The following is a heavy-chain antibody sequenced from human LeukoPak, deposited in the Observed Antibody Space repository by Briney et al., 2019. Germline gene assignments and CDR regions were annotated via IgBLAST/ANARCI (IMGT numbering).Heavy chain of an antibody. Sequence: GGSLRLSCAASGFTLSSYAMHWVRQAPGKGLEYVSAISSNGGSTYYANSVKGRFTISRDNSKNTLYLQMGSLRAEDMAVYYCARGSPEHWFDPWGQGTLVTVSS. CDR3: ARGSPEHWFDP. V-gene: IGHV3-64*01. CDR1: GFTLSSYA. CDR2: ISSNGGST. J-gene: IGHJ5*02.